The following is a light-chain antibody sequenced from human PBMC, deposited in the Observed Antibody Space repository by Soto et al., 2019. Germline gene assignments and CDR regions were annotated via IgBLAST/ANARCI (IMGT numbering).Light chain of an antibody. CDR2: VVS. J-gene: IGLJ1*01. V-gene: IGLV2-14*01. Sequence: QSALTQPASVSGSPGQSITISCTGTSSDVGGYNYVSWYQQHPDKAPKLMIYVVSNRRSGVSNRFSGSKSGNTASLTSSGLQAEDEADYYCSSYTSSDTPYVFGTGTKVTVL. CDR3: SSYTSSDTPYV. CDR1: SSDVGGYNY.